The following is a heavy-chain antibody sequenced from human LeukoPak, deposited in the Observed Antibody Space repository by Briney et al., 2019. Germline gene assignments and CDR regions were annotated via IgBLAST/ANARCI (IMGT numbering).Heavy chain of an antibody. CDR3: AKDDGMITPSDFDS. J-gene: IGHJ4*02. D-gene: IGHD3-16*01. CDR2: IRQDGGDI. Sequence: QPGGSLRLSCTASGFIFSKYWMTWLRQAPGKGLEWVANIRQDGGDIHYVDSVQDHFTISRDDSSNMLYLQMNGLRAEDTAIYYCAKDDGMITPSDFDSWGQGTLVSVSS. V-gene: IGHV3-7*03. CDR1: GFIFSKYW.